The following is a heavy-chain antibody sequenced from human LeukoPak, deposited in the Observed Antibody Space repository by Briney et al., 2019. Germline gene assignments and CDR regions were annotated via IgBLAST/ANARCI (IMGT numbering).Heavy chain of an antibody. CDR1: GFTFSNAW. CDR2: IKSKTDGGTT. D-gene: IGHD3-22*01. Sequence: GGPLRLSCAASGFTFSNAWMNWVRQAPGKGLEWVGRIKSKTDGGTTDYAAPVKGRFTISRDDSKNTLYLQMNSLKTEDTAVYYCTTLGLIDYYDSSGYDWGQGTLVTVSS. CDR3: TTLGLIDYYDSSGYD. V-gene: IGHV3-15*07. J-gene: IGHJ4*02.